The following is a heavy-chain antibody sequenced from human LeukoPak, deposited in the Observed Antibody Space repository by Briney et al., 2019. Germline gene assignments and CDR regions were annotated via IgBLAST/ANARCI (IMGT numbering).Heavy chain of an antibody. CDR1: RYTFTTYY. Sequence: ASVKVSCKASRYTFTTYYIHWVRQAPGQGLEWMGIINPSGGSNSYAQKFQGRVTMTRDTSTSTVYMYVSSLRSEDTAVYFCASSSSGPLDYWGQGTLVTVSS. J-gene: IGHJ4*02. CDR2: INPSGGSN. D-gene: IGHD3-22*01. V-gene: IGHV1-46*01. CDR3: ASSSSGPLDY.